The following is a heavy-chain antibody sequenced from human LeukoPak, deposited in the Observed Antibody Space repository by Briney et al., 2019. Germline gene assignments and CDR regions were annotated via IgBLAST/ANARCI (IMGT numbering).Heavy chain of an antibody. CDR1: GFNVSSNY. D-gene: IGHD6-13*01. Sequence: GGSLRLSCAASGFNVSSNYISCIRQAPGKGLEWVALIYSGGTTNYGDSVKGRFTISRDNSKNTVFFQMNNLRVEDTAVYYCARSVPHFTWSIAASGFDYWGQGTLVTVSS. CDR2: IYSGGTT. CDR3: ARSVPHFTWSIAASGFDY. J-gene: IGHJ4*02. V-gene: IGHV3-53*01.